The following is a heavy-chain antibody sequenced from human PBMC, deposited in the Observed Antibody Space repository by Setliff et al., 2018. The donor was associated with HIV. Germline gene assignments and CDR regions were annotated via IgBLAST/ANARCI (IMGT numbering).Heavy chain of an antibody. J-gene: IGHJ6*02. CDR3: ARIFGDQGYYYGMDV. D-gene: IGHD3-3*01. CDR1: GGSFSGYY. Sequence: SETLSLTCAVYGGSFSGYYWSWIRQPAGKGLEWIGRIYYSGSTNYNPSLKSRVTISVDTSKNQFSLKLSSVIAADTAVYYCARIFGDQGYYYGMDVWGQGTTVTVSS. V-gene: IGHV4-59*10. CDR2: IYYSGST.